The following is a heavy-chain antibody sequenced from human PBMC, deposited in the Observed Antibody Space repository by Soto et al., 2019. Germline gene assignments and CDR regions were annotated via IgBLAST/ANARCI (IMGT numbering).Heavy chain of an antibody. V-gene: IGHV3-30*18. J-gene: IGHJ4*02. CDR3: AKGCSGYSCADY. D-gene: IGHD2-15*01. Sequence: QVQLVESGGGVVQPGRSLRLSCVASGFTFSNYGMHWVRQAPGKGLEWVAFISNDGSNKYYADSVKGRFTISRDNSKNTLWLQMNSLRAEDTALYYCAKGCSGYSCADYWGQGTLVTVSS. CDR1: GFTFSNYG. CDR2: ISNDGSNK.